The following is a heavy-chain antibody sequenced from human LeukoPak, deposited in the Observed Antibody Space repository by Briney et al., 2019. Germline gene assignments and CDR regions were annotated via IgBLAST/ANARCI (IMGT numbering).Heavy chain of an antibody. Sequence: PGGSLRLSCAASGFTFSSYAMHWVRQAPSKGLEWVAVISYDGSNKYYADSVKGRFTISRDNSKNTLYLQMNSLRAEDTAVYYCARAQSGAYYYYGMDVWGQGTTVTVSS. CDR3: ARAQSGAYYYYGMDV. J-gene: IGHJ6*02. V-gene: IGHV3-30-3*01. CDR2: ISYDGSNK. D-gene: IGHD1-26*01. CDR1: GFTFSSYA.